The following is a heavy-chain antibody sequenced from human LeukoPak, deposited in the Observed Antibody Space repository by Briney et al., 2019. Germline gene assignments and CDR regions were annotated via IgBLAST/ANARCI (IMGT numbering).Heavy chain of an antibody. CDR2: IIPIFGTA. J-gene: IGHJ3*01. CDR1: GGTFSSYA. D-gene: IGHD2-2*02. Sequence: VASVKVSCKASGGTFSSYAISWVRQAPGQGLEWMGGIIPIFGTANYAQKFQGRVTVTADESTSTAYMELSSLRSEDTAVYYCAMKAVPRPRLYDAFDFWGQGTVVTVSS. CDR3: AMKAVPRPRLYDAFDF. V-gene: IGHV1-69*13.